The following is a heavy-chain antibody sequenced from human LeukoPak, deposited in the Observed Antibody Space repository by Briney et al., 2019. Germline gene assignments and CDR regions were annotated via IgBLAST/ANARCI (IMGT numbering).Heavy chain of an antibody. CDR2: ISNSGRTI. J-gene: IGHJ5*02. Sequence: GGSLRLSCAASGFTFSDHYMSWIRQAPGKGLEWVSYISNSGRTIYYADSVKGRFTISRGNAENSLYLQMNSLRAEDTAVYYCARDPNVGYCSSTSCYGWFDPWGQGTLVTVSS. V-gene: IGHV3-11*04. CDR1: GFTFSDHY. CDR3: ARDPNVGYCSSTSCYGWFDP. D-gene: IGHD2-2*01.